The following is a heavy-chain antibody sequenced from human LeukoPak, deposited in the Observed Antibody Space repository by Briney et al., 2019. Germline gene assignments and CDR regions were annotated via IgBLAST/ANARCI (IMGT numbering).Heavy chain of an antibody. CDR1: GGSISSYY. D-gene: IGHD3-10*01. V-gene: IGHV4-59*08. Sequence: SETLSLTCTVSGGSISSYYWSWIRQPPGNGLERIGYIYYSGSTNYNPSLKSRVTISVDTSKNQFSLKLSSVTAADTAVYYCATFIHDLKLGSGFDYWGQGTLVTVSS. CDR3: ATFIHDLKLGSGFDY. J-gene: IGHJ4*02. CDR2: IYYSGST.